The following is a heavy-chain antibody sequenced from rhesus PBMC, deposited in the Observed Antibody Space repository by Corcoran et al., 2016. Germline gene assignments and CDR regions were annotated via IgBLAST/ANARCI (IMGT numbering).Heavy chain of an antibody. CDR3: AGYGIAAAPDDAFDF. J-gene: IGHJ3*01. D-gene: IGHD6-25*01. CDR2: INVNSGST. V-gene: IGHV4-80*01. CDR1: GGSFSSYW. Sequence: QVQLQESGPGLVKPSETLSLTCAVSGGSFSSYWWSWIRQPPGKGLEWIGEINVNSGSTNYNPSLNSRVTISKDASKNQFSLKLSAVTAADPAVYYCAGYGIAAAPDDAFDFWGQGLRVTVSS.